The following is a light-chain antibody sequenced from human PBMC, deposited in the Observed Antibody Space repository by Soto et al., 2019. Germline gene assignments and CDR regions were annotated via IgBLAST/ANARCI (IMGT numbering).Light chain of an antibody. Sequence: DIPMTQSPSTLSASVGDRVTITCRASQSINTWLAWYQQKPGKAPNLLIYDASSLEGGVPSRFSGSGSGTEFTLTISSLQPDDFATYYCQQYDSYSRTFGPGTKVEI. CDR3: QQYDSYSRT. J-gene: IGKJ1*01. CDR1: QSINTW. V-gene: IGKV1-5*01. CDR2: DAS.